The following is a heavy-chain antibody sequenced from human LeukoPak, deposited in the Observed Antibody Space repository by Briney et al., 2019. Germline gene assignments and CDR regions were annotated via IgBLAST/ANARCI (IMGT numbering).Heavy chain of an antibody. D-gene: IGHD5-24*01. CDR2: INQSGST. Sequence: SETLSLTCAVYGGSFSGYYWSWIRQPPGKGLEWIGEINQSGSTNYNPSLKSRVTISVDTSKNQFSLKLSSVTAADTAVYYCARAGGWLQLRGVYWFDPWGQGTLVTVSS. V-gene: IGHV4-34*01. CDR1: GGSFSGYY. J-gene: IGHJ5*02. CDR3: ARAGGWLQLRGVYWFDP.